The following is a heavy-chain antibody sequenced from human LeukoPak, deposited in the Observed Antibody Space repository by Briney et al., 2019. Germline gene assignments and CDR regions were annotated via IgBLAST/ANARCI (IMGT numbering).Heavy chain of an antibody. V-gene: IGHV3-48*01. CDR1: GFTVSSND. J-gene: IGHJ5*02. CDR2: ISSSSSTI. Sequence: GGSLRLSCAASGFTVSSNDMSWVRQAPGKGLEWVSYISSSSSTIYYADSVKGRFTISRDNAKNSLYLQMNSLRAEDTAVYYCARDHDWFDPWGQGTLVTVSS. CDR3: ARDHDWFDP.